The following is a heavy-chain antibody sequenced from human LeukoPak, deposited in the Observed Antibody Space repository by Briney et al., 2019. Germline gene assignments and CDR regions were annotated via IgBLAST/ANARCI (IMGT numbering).Heavy chain of an antibody. CDR2: IKQDGSEK. CDR3: ARKKPLGYCSSTSCYSDYYYGMDV. J-gene: IGHJ6*04. CDR1: GFTFSSYW. D-gene: IGHD2-2*01. Sequence: GGSLRLSCAASGFTFSSYWMSWVRQAPGKGLEWVANIKQDGSEKYYVDSVKGRFTISRDNAKNSLYLQMNSLRAKDTAVYYCARKKPLGYCSSTSCYSDYYYGMDVWGKGTTVTVSS. V-gene: IGHV3-7*03.